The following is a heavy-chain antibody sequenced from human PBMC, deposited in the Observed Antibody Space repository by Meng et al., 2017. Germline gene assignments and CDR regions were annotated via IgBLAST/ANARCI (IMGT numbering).Heavy chain of an antibody. V-gene: IGHV1-2*06. CDR3: ARDMDV. Sequence: ASVKVSCKASGYTFTGYYMHWVRQAPGQGLEWMVRINPNSGGTNYTQKFQGRVTVTRDTSISTAYMELSKLRSDDTAVYCCARDMDVWGQGTTVTVSS. CDR2: INPNSGGT. CDR1: GYTFTGYY. J-gene: IGHJ6*02.